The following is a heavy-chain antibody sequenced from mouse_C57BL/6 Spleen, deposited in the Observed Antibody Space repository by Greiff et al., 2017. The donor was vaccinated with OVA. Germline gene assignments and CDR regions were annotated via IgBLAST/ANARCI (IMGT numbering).Heavy chain of an antibody. D-gene: IGHD4-1*01. J-gene: IGHJ2*01. CDR1: GYSITSGYY. Sequence: VQLKESGPGLVKPSQSLSLTCSVTGYSITSGYYWNRIRQFPGNKLEWMGYISYDGSNNYNPSLKNRISITSDTSKNQFFLKLNAVTTEDTATYYCASNWDYFAYWGQGTTLTVSS. V-gene: IGHV3-6*01. CDR2: ISYDGSN. CDR3: ASNWDYFAY.